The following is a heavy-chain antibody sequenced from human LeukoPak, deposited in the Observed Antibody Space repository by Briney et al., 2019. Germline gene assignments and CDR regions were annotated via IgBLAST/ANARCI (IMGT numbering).Heavy chain of an antibody. CDR3: AGLELRILSWYFDL. V-gene: IGHV4-59*01. CDR1: DDSIRTYY. J-gene: IGHJ2*01. Sequence: PSETLSLTCTVSDDSIRTYYWSWIRQPPGKGLEWIGYISYSGSTNYNPSLQSRVTISDDTSKNQFSLKLSSVTAADTAVYYCAGLELRILSWYFDLWGRGTLVTVSS. CDR2: ISYSGST. D-gene: IGHD1-7*01.